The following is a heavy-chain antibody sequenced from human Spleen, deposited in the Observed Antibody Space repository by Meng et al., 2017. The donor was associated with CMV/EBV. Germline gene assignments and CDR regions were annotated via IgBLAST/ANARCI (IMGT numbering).Heavy chain of an antibody. Sequence: ASVKVSCKASEYTFTGYYIHWVRQAPGQGLEWMGWINPNSGGTNYAQKFQGRVTMTRDTSISTAYMELSRLRSDDTAVYYCARWNWNYREGGFDPWGQGTLVTVSS. CDR2: INPNSGGT. CDR3: ARWNWNYREGGFDP. J-gene: IGHJ5*02. V-gene: IGHV1-2*02. CDR1: EYTFTGYY. D-gene: IGHD1-7*01.